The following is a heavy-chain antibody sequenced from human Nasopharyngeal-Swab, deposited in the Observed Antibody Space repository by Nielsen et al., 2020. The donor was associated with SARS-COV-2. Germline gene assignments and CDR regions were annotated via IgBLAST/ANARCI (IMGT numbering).Heavy chain of an antibody. CDR1: GGSISSGGYY. V-gene: IGHV4-31*03. J-gene: IGHJ3*02. CDR2: IYYSGST. CDR3: ARATITMIVVVDAFDI. D-gene: IGHD3-22*01. Sequence: SETLSLTCTVSGGSISSGGYYWSRIRQHPGKGLEWIGYIYYSGSTYYNPSLKSRVTISVDTSKNQFSLKLSSVTAADTAVYYCARATITMIVVVDAFDIWGQGTMVTVSS.